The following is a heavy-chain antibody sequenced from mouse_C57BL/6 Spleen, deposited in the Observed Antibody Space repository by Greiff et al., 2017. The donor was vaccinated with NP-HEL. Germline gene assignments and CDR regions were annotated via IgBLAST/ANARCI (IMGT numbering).Heavy chain of an antibody. J-gene: IGHJ4*01. CDR1: GYSITSGYY. D-gene: IGHD1-1*01. CDR3: ARVYYGSSPLYAMDY. V-gene: IGHV3-6*01. CDR2: ISYDGSN. Sequence: DVQLQESGPGLVKPSQSLSLTCSVTGYSITSGYYWNWIRQFPGNKLEWMGYISYDGSNNYNPYLKNRISITRDTSKNQFFLKLNSVTTEDTATYYCARVYYGSSPLYAMDYWGQGTSVTVSS.